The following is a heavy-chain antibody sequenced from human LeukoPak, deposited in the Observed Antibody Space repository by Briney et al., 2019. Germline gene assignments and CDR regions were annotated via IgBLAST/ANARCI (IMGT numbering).Heavy chain of an antibody. D-gene: IGHD1-20*01. CDR1: GYTFTGHY. CDR2: INPNSGDP. CDR3: ARDLPITGTNYPFDP. J-gene: IGHJ5*02. V-gene: IGHV1-2*02. Sequence: ASVKVSCKASGYTFTGHYMHWVRQAPGQGLEWMGWINPNSGDPNYAQTFQGRVTMTRDTSISTAYMQLNSLRSDDTAVYYCARDLPITGTNYPFDPWGQGTLVTVSS.